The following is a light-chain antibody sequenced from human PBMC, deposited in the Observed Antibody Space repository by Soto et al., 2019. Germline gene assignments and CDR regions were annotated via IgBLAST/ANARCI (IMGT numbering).Light chain of an antibody. CDR2: EVS. V-gene: IGLV2-8*01. Sequence: ALTQPPSASGSPGQSVTISCTGTSSDVGGYNYVSWYQQHPGKAPKLMIYEVSKRPSGVPDRFSGSKSGNTASLTVSGLQAEDEADYYCSSYAGSNNLYVFGTGTKVTVL. CDR1: SSDVGGYNY. CDR3: SSYAGSNNLYV. J-gene: IGLJ1*01.